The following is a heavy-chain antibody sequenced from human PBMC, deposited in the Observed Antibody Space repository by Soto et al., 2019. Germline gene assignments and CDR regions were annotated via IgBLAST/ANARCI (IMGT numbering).Heavy chain of an antibody. CDR3: ARGTHFDILTGYTSVFVY. V-gene: IGHV1-69*02. J-gene: IGHJ4*02. CDR2: IIPILGIA. D-gene: IGHD3-9*01. CDR1: GGTFSSYT. Sequence: SVKVSCKASGGTFSSYTISWVRQAPGQGLEWMGRIIPILGIANYAQKFQGRVTITADKSTSTAYMELSSLRSEDTAVYYCARGTHFDILTGYTSVFVYWGQGILVT.